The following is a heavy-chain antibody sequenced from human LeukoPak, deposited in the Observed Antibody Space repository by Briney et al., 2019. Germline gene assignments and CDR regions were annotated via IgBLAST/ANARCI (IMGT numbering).Heavy chain of an antibody. CDR1: CASISRRSYY. D-gene: IGHD1-26*01. CDR2: IYYSGST. CDR3: ASHSGSYYRPLDY. Sequence: ETLSLTCTVSCASISRRSYYWGWSRPPPEKGLEWIGNIYYSGSTYYNPSLKSRITMSVDTSKNQFSLKLSSVTATDTAVYYCASHSGSYYRPLDYWGQGTLVTVSS. J-gene: IGHJ4*02. V-gene: IGHV4-39*01.